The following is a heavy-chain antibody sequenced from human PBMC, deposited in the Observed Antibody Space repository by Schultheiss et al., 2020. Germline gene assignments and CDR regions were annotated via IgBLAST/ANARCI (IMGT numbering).Heavy chain of an antibody. Sequence: GGSLRLSCAASGFTFSSYAMHWVRQAPGKGLEWVAVISYDGNTKYYADSVKGRFTISRDNSKNTLYLQMNSLRAEDTALYYCAKDAATAIPGDAFDIWGQGTMVTVSS. V-gene: IGHV3-30-3*01. CDR1: GFTFSSYA. CDR2: ISYDGNTK. D-gene: IGHD2-2*02. CDR3: AKDAATAIPGDAFDI. J-gene: IGHJ3*02.